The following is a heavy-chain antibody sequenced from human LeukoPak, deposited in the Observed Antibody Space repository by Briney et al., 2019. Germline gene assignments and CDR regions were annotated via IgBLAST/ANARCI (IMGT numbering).Heavy chain of an antibody. CDR1: GGSFSGYY. CDR3: ATSGPVVAATWQAFDI. Sequence: PSETLSLTCAVYGGSFSGYYWSWIRQPPGKGLEWIGEINHSGSTNYNPSLKSRVTISVDTSKNQFSLKLSSVTAADTAVYYCATSGPVVAATWQAFDIWGQGTMVTVSS. D-gene: IGHD2-15*01. CDR2: INHSGST. J-gene: IGHJ3*02. V-gene: IGHV4-34*01.